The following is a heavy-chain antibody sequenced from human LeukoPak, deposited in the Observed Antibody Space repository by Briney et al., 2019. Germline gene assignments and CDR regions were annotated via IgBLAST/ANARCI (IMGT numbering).Heavy chain of an antibody. CDR1: GGTFSSYA. V-gene: IGHV1-69*01. J-gene: IGHJ4*02. Sequence: ASVKVSCKASGGTFSSYAISWVRQAPGQGLEWMGGIIPIFGTANYAQKFQGRVTITADESTSTAYMELSSLRSEDTAVYYCARDPEVWGSYRYRYFDYWGQGTLVTVSS. CDR3: ARDPEVWGSYRYRYFDY. CDR2: IIPIFGTA. D-gene: IGHD3-16*02.